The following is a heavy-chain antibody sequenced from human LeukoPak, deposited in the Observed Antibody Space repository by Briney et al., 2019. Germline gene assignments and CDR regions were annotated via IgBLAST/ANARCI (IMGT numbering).Heavy chain of an antibody. CDR2: IYSGGST. J-gene: IGHJ6*03. CDR1: GFTVSSNY. Sequence: RGSLRLSCAASGFTVSSNYMSWVRQAPGKGLEWVSVIYSGGSTYYADSVKGRFTISRDNSKNTLYLQMNSLRAEDTAVYYCARVKILYYYYMDVWGKGTTVTVSS. V-gene: IGHV3-53*01. CDR3: ARVKILYYYYMDV.